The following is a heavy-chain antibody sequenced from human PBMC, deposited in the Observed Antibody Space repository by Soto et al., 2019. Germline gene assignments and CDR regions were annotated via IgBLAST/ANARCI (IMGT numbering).Heavy chain of an antibody. V-gene: IGHV1-8*01. CDR1: GYTFTSDD. Sequence: QVQLVQSGAEAKKPGASVKVSCKASGYTFTSDDINWVRQATGQGREWMGWMNPNSGNTAYAQKFQGRVTMTRDTSISTAYMELSSLTSEDTAVYYCAKGPRNWGLDYWGQGSLVTVSS. CDR3: AKGPRNWGLDY. D-gene: IGHD7-27*01. CDR2: MNPNSGNT. J-gene: IGHJ4*02.